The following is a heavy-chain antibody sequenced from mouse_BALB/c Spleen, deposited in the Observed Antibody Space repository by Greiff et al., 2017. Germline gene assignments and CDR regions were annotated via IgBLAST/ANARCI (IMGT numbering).Heavy chain of an antibody. Sequence: EVQLVESGGGLVQPKGSLKLSCAASGFTFNTYAMNWVRQAPGKGLEWVARIRSKSNNYATYYADSVKDRFTISRDDSQSMLYLQMNNLKTEDTAMYYCVRDGYGLGGDYWGQGTSVTVSS. CDR3: VRDGYGLGGDY. V-gene: IGHV10-1*02. J-gene: IGHJ4*01. CDR2: IRSKSNNYAT. CDR1: GFTFNTYA. D-gene: IGHD2-2*01.